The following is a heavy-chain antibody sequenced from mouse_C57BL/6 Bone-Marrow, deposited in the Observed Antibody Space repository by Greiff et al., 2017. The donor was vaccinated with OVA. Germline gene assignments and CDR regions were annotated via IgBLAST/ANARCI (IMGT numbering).Heavy chain of an antibody. CDR1: GYTFTDYY. CDR3: ARRRYFDV. Sequence: VQLQQSGPELVKPGASVKISCKASGYTFTDYYMNWVKQSHGKSLEWIGDINPNNGGTSYNQKFKGKATLTVDKSSSTAYMEPRSLTSEDSAVYYCARRRYFDVWGTGTTVTVSS. CDR2: INPNNGGT. J-gene: IGHJ1*03. V-gene: IGHV1-26*01.